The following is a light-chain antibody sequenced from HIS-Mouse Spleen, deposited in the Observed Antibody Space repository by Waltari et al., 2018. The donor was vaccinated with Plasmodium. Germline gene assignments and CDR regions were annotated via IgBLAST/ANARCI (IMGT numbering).Light chain of an antibody. CDR2: GAS. CDR1: QSVSSN. V-gene: IGKV3-15*01. Sequence: EIVMTQSPATLSVSPGERATLSCRASQSVSSNLAWYQQKPGQAPRILCYGASTRATCIPARFSGSGAGTEFTLTISSLQSEDFAVYYCQQYNNWSFTFGPGTKVDIK. CDR3: QQYNNWSFT. J-gene: IGKJ3*01.